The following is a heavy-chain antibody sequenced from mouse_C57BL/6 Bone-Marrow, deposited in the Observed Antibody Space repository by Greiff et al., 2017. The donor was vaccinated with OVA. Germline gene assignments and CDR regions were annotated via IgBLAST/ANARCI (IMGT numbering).Heavy chain of an antibody. CDR3: ARARYGSSPFAY. D-gene: IGHD1-1*01. J-gene: IGHJ3*01. CDR2: IYPGDGDT. V-gene: IGHV1-80*01. CDR1: GYAFSSYW. Sequence: VQLQQSGAELVKPGASVKISCKASGYAFSSYWMNWVKQRPGKGLEWIGQIYPGDGDTNYNGKFKGKATLTADKSSSTAYMQLSSLTSEDSAVYFCARARYGSSPFAYWGQGTLVTVSA.